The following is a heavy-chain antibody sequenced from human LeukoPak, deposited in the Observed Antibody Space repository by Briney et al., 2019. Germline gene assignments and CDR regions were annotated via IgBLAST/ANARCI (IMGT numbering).Heavy chain of an antibody. Sequence: SETLSLTCTVSGGSISSYYWSWIRQPPGKGLEWIGYIYYSGSTNYNPSLKSRVTISVDTSKNQFSLKLSSVTAADTAVYYCARRNDYKSAFDYWGQGTLVTVSS. D-gene: IGHD4/OR15-4a*01. CDR1: GGSISSYY. CDR3: ARRNDYKSAFDY. V-gene: IGHV4-59*08. J-gene: IGHJ4*02. CDR2: IYYSGST.